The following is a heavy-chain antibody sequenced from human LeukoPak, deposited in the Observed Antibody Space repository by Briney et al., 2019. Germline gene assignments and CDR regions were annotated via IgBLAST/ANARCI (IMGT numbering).Heavy chain of an antibody. CDR3: ARELFRGAFDI. Sequence: ASVKVSCKASGYTFTSYGISWVRQAPGQGLEWMGWISAYNDNTNYAQKLHGRVTITTDTSPSTAYMELRSLRSDDTAVYYCARELFRGAFDIWGQGTMVTVSS. CDR1: GYTFTSYG. V-gene: IGHV1-18*01. D-gene: IGHD3-10*01. CDR2: ISAYNDNT. J-gene: IGHJ3*02.